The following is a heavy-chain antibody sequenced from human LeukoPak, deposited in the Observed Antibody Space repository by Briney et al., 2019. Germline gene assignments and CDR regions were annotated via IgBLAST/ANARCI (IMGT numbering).Heavy chain of an antibody. CDR2: ISGSGGST. CDR3: AKGAAIQGYYYYMDV. V-gene: IGHV3-23*01. CDR1: GFTFSSYA. J-gene: IGHJ6*03. D-gene: IGHD2-2*01. Sequence: PGGSPRLSCAASGFTFSSYAMSWVRQAPGKGQEWVSAISGSGGSTYYADSVKGRFTISRDNSKNTLYLQMNSLRAEDTAVYYCAKGAAIQGYYYYMDVWGKGTTVTVSS.